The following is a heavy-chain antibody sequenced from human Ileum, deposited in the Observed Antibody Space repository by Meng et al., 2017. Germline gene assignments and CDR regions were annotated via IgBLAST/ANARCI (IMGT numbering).Heavy chain of an antibody. CDR2: SNHNGNP. CDR1: GESFSANY. Sequence: QVQLQQWGAGLFKPSETLSLTCVVYGESFSANYWTWIRQSPGKGLELMGESNHNGNPNYKPSLKSRVTISVETSKKQFSLRLTYVTAADTAVYYCASAKYDNWGQGTLVTVSS. J-gene: IGHJ4*02. V-gene: IGHV4-34*01. CDR3: ASAKYDN.